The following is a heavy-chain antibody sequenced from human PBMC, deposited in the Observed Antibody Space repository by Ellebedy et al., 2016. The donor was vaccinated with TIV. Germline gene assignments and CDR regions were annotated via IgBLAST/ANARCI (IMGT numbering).Heavy chain of an antibody. D-gene: IGHD5-18*01. V-gene: IGHV3-48*04. CDR1: GFSFTTYG. CDR3: ARDVDTAFPYYHDY. CDR2: ISRDSTNI. Sequence: GGSLRLXXAASGFSFTTYGMNWVRQPPGKGLEWVAYISRDSTNIYYADSVKGRFTISRDNAKNSLFLQMNGLRADDTAIYYCARDVDTAFPYYHDYWGQGTLVTVSS. J-gene: IGHJ4*02.